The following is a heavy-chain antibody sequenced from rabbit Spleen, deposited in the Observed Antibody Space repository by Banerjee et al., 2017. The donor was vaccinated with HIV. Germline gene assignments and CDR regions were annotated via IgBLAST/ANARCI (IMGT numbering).Heavy chain of an antibody. J-gene: IGHJ4*01. CDR1: GFTISSSYD. CDR2: IYAVGAGGT. V-gene: IGHV1S40*01. Sequence: EESGGDLVKPGASLTLTCKASGFTISSSYDMCWVRQAPGKGLEWIGCIYAVGAGGTYYASWTKGPFTISKTASTTVTLRMTRLTAADTATYFCARDLAGVIGWNFNLWGPGTLVTVS. D-gene: IGHD4-1*01. CDR3: ARDLAGVIGWNFNL.